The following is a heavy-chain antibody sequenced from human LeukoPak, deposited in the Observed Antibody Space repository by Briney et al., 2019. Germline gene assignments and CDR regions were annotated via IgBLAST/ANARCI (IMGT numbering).Heavy chain of an antibody. V-gene: IGHV3-66*01. CDR3: ARERGHLDY. J-gene: IGHJ4*02. Sequence: GGSLRLSCVVSGFTVSSNYMSCFRQAPGKGLEWVSVIYSGGSTYYADSVKGRFTISRDNSKNTLYLQMNSLRAEDTAVYYCARERGHLDYWGQGTLVTVSS. D-gene: IGHD6-25*01. CDR2: IYSGGST. CDR1: GFTVSSNY.